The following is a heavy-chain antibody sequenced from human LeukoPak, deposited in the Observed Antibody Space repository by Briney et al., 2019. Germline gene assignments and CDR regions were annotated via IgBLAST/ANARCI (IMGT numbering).Heavy chain of an antibody. J-gene: IGHJ3*02. V-gene: IGHV3-74*01. CDR1: GFTFSTYW. D-gene: IGHD3-3*01. Sequence: RAGGSLRLSCAAPGFTFSTYWMHWVRDAPGKALVWVSLINSDGSSTIYADSVKGRFTISRDNAKNTLYLQMNSLRAEDTAVYYCARGLTIFGVVNDAFDIWGQGTMVTVSS. CDR3: ARGLTIFGVVNDAFDI. CDR2: INSDGSST.